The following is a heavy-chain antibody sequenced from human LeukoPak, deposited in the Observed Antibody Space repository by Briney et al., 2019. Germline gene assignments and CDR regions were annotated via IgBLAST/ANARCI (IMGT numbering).Heavy chain of an antibody. V-gene: IGHV3-7*01. CDR3: ARFGYSGWNLEY. D-gene: IGHD5-12*01. CDR2: INQGGSVK. J-gene: IGHJ4*02. CDR1: GFSFRDFW. Sequence: GGSLRLSCAASGFSFRDFWMTWVRQAPGKGLEWVANINQGGSVKYYVDSVKGRFTISRDDAESSLYVQMNSLRDEDTAVYYCARFGYSGWNLEYWGQGTLVTVST.